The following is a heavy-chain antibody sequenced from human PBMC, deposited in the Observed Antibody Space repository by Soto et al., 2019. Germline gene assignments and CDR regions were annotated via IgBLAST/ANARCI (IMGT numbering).Heavy chain of an antibody. J-gene: IGHJ4*02. D-gene: IGHD6-6*01. V-gene: IGHV4-34*01. CDR1: SGSFSGYY. CDR3: ARAPKVSGSSQTRPDF. CDR2: ISQSGNT. Sequence: SETLSLTCSIYSGSFSGYYWSWIRQAPGKGLEWIGEISQSGNTNYSPSLKSRVSISIDTSKKQFSLNLASVSAADTAVYYCARAPKVSGSSQTRPDFWGQGTRVTSPQ.